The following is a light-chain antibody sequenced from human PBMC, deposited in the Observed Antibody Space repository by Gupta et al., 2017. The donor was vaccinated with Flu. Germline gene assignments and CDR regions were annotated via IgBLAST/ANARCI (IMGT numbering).Light chain of an antibody. V-gene: IGKV1-33*01. Sequence: VQLTQSATSLSASVGDRVTSTCSASENIATYLNWYQQRPGKPPKLLVLDAATLEKGVPSRFSGRGSGTDFTITISNLQHEDVATYYCQQYENYITFGGGTKIEIK. CDR3: QQYENYIT. CDR2: DAA. CDR1: ENIATY. J-gene: IGKJ4*01.